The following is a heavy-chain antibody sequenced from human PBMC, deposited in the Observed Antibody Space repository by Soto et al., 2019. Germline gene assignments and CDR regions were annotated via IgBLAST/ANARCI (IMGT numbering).Heavy chain of an antibody. CDR2: IKSKTDGGTT. V-gene: IGHV3-15*07. CDR1: GFTFSNAW. J-gene: IGHJ6*02. D-gene: IGHD6-19*01. Sequence: GGSLRLSCAASGFTFSNAWMNWVRQAPGMGLEWVGRIKSKTDGGTTDYAAPVKGRFTISRDDSKNTLYLQMNSLKTEDTAVYYCTTDPPPSGWYYYYYGMDVWGQGTTVTVSS. CDR3: TTDPPPSGWYYYYYGMDV.